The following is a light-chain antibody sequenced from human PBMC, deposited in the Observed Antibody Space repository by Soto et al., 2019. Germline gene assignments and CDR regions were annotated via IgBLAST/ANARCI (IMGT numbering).Light chain of an antibody. V-gene: IGLV2-23*02. Sequence: QSALTQPASVSGSPGQSITISCTGTSSDVGSYNLVAWYQQYPGKAPKLMIYEVSKRPSGVPTRFSGSKSGNTASLTISGLQAEDEADYYCCSYAGSSTYVFGSGTKVTVL. CDR1: SSDVGSYNL. CDR2: EVS. J-gene: IGLJ1*01. CDR3: CSYAGSSTYV.